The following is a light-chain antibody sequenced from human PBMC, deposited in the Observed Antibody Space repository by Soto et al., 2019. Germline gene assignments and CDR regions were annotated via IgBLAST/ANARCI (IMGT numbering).Light chain of an antibody. CDR2: DSF. Sequence: EIVLTQSPATLSVSPGERATLSCGASQSVASSSLAWYQERPGLAPRLLIYDSFTRAAGIPDRFSGSGCGTDFTLTISRREPEDFATYYCQQYETFSGTFGPGTKVEI. J-gene: IGKJ1*01. V-gene: IGKV3D-20*01. CDR1: QSVASSS. CDR3: QQYETFSGT.